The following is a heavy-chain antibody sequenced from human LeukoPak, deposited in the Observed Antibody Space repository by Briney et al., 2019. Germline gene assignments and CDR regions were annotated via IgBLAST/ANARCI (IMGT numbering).Heavy chain of an antibody. V-gene: IGHV1-2*02. Sequence: ASVKVSCEASGYTFTGYYMHWVRQAPGQGLEWMGWINPNSGGTNYAQKFQGRVTMTRDTSISTAYMELSRLRSDDTAVYYCARSDYDSSGYGGPWGQGTLVTVSS. CDR1: GYTFTGYY. D-gene: IGHD3-22*01. CDR2: INPNSGGT. J-gene: IGHJ5*02. CDR3: ARSDYDSSGYGGP.